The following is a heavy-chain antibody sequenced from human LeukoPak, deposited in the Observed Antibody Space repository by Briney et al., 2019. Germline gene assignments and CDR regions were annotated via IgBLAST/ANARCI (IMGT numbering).Heavy chain of an antibody. CDR1: GESFTTFY. V-gene: IGHV4-34*01. CDR3: ARALYYYYYYMDV. J-gene: IGHJ6*03. CDR2: INHTGST. Sequence: SETLSLTCAVYGESFTTFYWGWIRQTPGKGLEWIGEINHTGSTNYNPSLKSRVTISVDTSKNQFSLKLSSVTAADTAVYYCARALYYYYYYMDVWGKGTTVTVSS.